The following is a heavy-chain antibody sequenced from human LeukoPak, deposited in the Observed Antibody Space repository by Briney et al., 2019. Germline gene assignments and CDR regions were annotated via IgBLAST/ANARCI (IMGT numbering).Heavy chain of an antibody. CDR3: GVAVAGTAFDI. J-gene: IGHJ3*02. Sequence: SETLSLTCAVYGVSFSGYYWSWIRQPPGKGLEWIGEINHSGSTNYNPSLKSRVTISVDTSKNQFSLKLSSVTAADTAVYYSGVAVAGTAFDIWGQGTMVTVSS. D-gene: IGHD6-19*01. CDR2: INHSGST. CDR1: GVSFSGYY. V-gene: IGHV4-34*01.